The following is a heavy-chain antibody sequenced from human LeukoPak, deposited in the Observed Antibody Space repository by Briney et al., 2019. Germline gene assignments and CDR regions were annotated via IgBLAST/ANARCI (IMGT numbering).Heavy chain of an antibody. CDR1: GYTFTSYG. D-gene: IGHD4-17*01. CDR2: ISAYNGNT. J-gene: IGHJ6*02. Sequence: GASVKVSCKASGYTFTSYGISWVRQAPGQGLEWMGWISAYNGNTNYAQKLQGRVTMTTDTSTSTAYMELRSLRSDDTAVYYCARVSYGDPFYYYYYGMDVWGRGTTVTVSS. CDR3: ARVSYGDPFYYYYYGMDV. V-gene: IGHV1-18*01.